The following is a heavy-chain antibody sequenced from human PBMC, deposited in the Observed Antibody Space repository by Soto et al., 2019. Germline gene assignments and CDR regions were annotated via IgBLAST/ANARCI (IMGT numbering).Heavy chain of an antibody. V-gene: IGHV3-30-3*01. CDR2: ISYDGSNK. CDR3: ARLRWGDGYDEDY. D-gene: IGHD2-21*01. J-gene: IGHJ4*02. CDR1: GFTFSSYA. Sequence: QVQLVESGGGVVQPGRSLRLSCAASGFTFSSYAMHWVRQAPGKGLEWVAVISYDGSNKYYADSVKGRFTISRDNSKNTLYLQMNSLRAEDTAVYYCARLRWGDGYDEDYWGQGTLVTVSS.